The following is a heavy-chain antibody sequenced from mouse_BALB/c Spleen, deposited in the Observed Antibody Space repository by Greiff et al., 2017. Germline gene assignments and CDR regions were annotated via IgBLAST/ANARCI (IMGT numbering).Heavy chain of an antibody. CDR2: ISSGGGST. CDR1: GFAFSSYD. Sequence: EVQGVESGGGLVKPGGSLKLSCAASGFAFSSYDMSWVRQTPEKRLEWVAYISSGGGSTYYPDTVKGRFTISRDNAKNTLYLQMSSLKSEDTAMYYCARHKLTWKGYFDVWGAGTTVTVSS. V-gene: IGHV5-12-1*01. CDR3: ARHKLTWKGYFDV. D-gene: IGHD4-1*01. J-gene: IGHJ1*01.